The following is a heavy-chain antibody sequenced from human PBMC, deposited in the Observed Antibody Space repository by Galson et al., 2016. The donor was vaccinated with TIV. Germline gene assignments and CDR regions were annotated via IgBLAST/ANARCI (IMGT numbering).Heavy chain of an antibody. CDR1: GYTFASYG. V-gene: IGHV1-18*01. CDR2: ISAYNGNH. Sequence: SCKASGYTFASYGITWVRQAPGQGLEWMGWISAYNGNHNYAHKLQARATVTTDTSTNTAYRELRSLRSDEAAVDSRARPLRQGVVSTGLNYNMDVWGPGTTVIVS. CDR3: ARPLRQGVVSTGLNYNMDV. D-gene: IGHD3-3*01. J-gene: IGHJ6*02.